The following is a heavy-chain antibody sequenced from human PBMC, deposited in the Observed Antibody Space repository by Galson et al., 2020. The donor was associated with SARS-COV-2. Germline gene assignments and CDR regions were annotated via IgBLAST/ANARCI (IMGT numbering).Heavy chain of an antibody. CDR2: INHSGST. Sequence: SETLSLTCAVYGGSFSGYYWSWIRQPPGKGLEWIGEINHSGSTNYNPSLKSRVTISVDTSKNQFSLKLSSVTAADTAVYYCARGPRGGLLRDWFDPWGQGTLVTVSS. J-gene: IGHJ5*02. V-gene: IGHV4-34*01. D-gene: IGHD2-15*01. CDR1: GGSFSGYY. CDR3: ARGPRGGLLRDWFDP.